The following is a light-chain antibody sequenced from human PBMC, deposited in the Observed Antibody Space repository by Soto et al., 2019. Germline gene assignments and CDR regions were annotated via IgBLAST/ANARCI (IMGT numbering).Light chain of an antibody. CDR1: QSVSSN. CDR2: GAS. V-gene: IGKV3-15*01. J-gene: IGKJ4*01. CDR3: QQYGSSRLT. Sequence: EIVMTQSPATLSVSPGERATLSCRASQSVSSNLAWYQQKPGQAPRLLIYGASTRATGIPARFSGSGSGTDFTLTISRLEPEDFAVYYCQQYGSSRLTFGGGTKVDI.